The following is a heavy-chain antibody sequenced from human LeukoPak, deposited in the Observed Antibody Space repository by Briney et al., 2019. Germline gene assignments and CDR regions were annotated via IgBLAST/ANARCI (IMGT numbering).Heavy chain of an antibody. CDR3: AGDRSSSTPYYFDY. J-gene: IGHJ4*02. CDR1: GFTFSSYA. Sequence: GRSLRLSCAASGFTFSSYAMHWVRQAPGKGLEWVAVISYDGSNKYYADSVKGRFTISRDNSKNTLYLQMNSLRAEDTAVYYCAGDRSSSTPYYFDYWGQGTLVTVSS. CDR2: ISYDGSNK. D-gene: IGHD6-13*01. V-gene: IGHV3-30*04.